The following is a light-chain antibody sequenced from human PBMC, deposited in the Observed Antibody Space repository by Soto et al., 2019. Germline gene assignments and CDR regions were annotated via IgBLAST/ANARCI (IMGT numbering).Light chain of an antibody. CDR1: QSIDSNY. J-gene: IGKJ5*01. CDR2: GAS. V-gene: IGKV3D-7*01. Sequence: EIVMTQSPGTLSLSPGETVTLSCRASQSIDSNYLSWYQQKAGQAPRLLISGASTRATGIPARFSGSGSGTDFTLTISSLQAEDFAVYYCQQDYNLPFTFGQGTPLEI. CDR3: QQDYNLPFT.